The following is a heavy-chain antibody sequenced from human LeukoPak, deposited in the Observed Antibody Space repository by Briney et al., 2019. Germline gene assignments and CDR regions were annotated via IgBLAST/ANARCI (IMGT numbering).Heavy chain of an antibody. CDR2: IYPGDSDT. CDR3: ASGYGGTMGVY. CDR1: GYIFTSYW. D-gene: IGHD4-23*01. V-gene: IGHV5-51*01. Sequence: GASLQISGEGSGYIFTSYWIGGGRQLPGKGLEWMGIIYPGDSDTRYSPSFQGQVTISADKSISTAYLQWSSLKASDTAMYYCASGYGGTMGVYWGQGTLVTVSS. J-gene: IGHJ4*02.